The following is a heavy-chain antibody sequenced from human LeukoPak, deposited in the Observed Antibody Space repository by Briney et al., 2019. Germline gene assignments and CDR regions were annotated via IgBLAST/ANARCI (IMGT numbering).Heavy chain of an antibody. CDR2: INAGNGNT. J-gene: IGHJ4*02. D-gene: IGHD3-22*01. V-gene: IGHV1-3*01. Sequence: ASVNVSCKASGYTFTSYAMHWVRQAPGQRLEWMGWINAGNGNTKYSQKFQGRVTITRDTSASTAYIELSSLRSEDTAVYYCARVLRTYYDSSGPYWGQGTLVTVSS. CDR1: GYTFTSYA. CDR3: ARVLRTYYDSSGPY.